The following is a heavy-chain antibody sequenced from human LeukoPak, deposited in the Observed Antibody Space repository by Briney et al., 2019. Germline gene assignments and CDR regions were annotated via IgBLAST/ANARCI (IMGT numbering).Heavy chain of an antibody. CDR3: ARGSSKYVFGYYMDV. Sequence: ASVKVSCKASGYTFTGYYIHWVRQAPGQGLEWVGWINPKSGGTNYAQKFLDRVTMTTDMSISTAYMVLIRLRSRDTAVYFCARGSSKYVFGYYMDVWGKGTTIIVSS. CDR1: GYTFTGYY. CDR2: INPKSGGT. D-gene: IGHD4-11*01. J-gene: IGHJ6*03. V-gene: IGHV1-2*02.